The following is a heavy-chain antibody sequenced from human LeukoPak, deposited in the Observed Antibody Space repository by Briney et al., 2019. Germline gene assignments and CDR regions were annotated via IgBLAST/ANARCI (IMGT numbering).Heavy chain of an antibody. CDR2: ISGSGGSR. D-gene: IGHD4-17*01. CDR1: GFTFSTYG. J-gene: IGHJ4*02. CDR3: AKGDDYGDYVSVDY. Sequence: GGSLRLSCAASGFTFSTYGMSWVRQAPGKGLEWVSGISGSGGSRFYTGSVKGRFTISRDNSKNTLYLQMNSLRAEDTAVYYCAKGDDYGDYVSVDYWGQGTLVTVSS. V-gene: IGHV3-23*01.